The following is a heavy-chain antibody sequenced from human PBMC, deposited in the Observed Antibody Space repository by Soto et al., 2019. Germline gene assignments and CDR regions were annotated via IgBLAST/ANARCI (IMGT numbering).Heavy chain of an antibody. CDR1: GGTFSSYA. J-gene: IGHJ5*02. Sequence: GASVKVSCKASGGTFSSYAISWVRQAPGQGLEWMGGIIPIFGTANYAQKFQGRVTITADESTSTAYMELSSLRSEDTAVYYCARVPTYNSGYDLWGQGTLVTVSS. V-gene: IGHV1-69*13. D-gene: IGHD5-12*01. CDR2: IIPIFGTA. CDR3: ARVPTYNSGYDL.